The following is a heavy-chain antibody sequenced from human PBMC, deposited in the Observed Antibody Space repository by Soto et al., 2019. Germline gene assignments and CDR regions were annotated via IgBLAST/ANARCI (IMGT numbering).Heavy chain of an antibody. J-gene: IGHJ4*02. CDR3: AIGPGSLIAGSFDY. Sequence: SVKASFKASWYTFTSYGTSWVRQGPGQGLEWMGGIIPIFGTANYAQKFQGRVTITADESTSTAYMEQSSRRSEDTAVYSCAIGPGSLIAGSFDYWAQRILVTVS. D-gene: IGHD6-13*01. CDR1: WYTFTSYG. CDR2: IIPIFGTA. V-gene: IGHV1-69*13.